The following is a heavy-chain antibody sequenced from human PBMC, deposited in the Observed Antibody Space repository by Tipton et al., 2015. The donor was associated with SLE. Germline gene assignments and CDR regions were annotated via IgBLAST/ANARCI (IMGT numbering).Heavy chain of an antibody. CDR2: IYYSGST. J-gene: IGHJ6*02. Sequence: LRLSCTVSGGSISSYYWSWIRQPPGKGLEWIGYIYYSGSTNYNPSLKSRLTISVDTSKNQFSLNLSSVTAADTAVYYCARETTGDTYYYYGMDVWGQGTAFTVSS. V-gene: IGHV4-59*01. CDR3: ARETTGDTYYYYGMDV. D-gene: IGHD7-27*01. CDR1: GGSISSYY.